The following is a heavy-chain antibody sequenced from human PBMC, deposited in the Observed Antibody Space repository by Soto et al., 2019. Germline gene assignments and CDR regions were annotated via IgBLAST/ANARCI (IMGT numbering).Heavy chain of an antibody. CDR2: IYSGGST. Sequence: GGSLRLSCAASGFTFSNAWMNWVRQAPGKGLEWVSVIYSGGSTYYADFVKGRFTISRDNSKSTVYLQMNSLRAEDTAVYYCARIPYCSRGSCYSGWYLDLWGRGTLVT. J-gene: IGHJ2*01. V-gene: IGHV3-53*01. D-gene: IGHD2-15*01. CDR1: GFTFSNAW. CDR3: ARIPYCSRGSCYSGWYLDL.